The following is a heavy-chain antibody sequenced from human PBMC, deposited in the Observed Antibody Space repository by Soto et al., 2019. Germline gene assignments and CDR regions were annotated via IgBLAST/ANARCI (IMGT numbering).Heavy chain of an antibody. CDR2: IIPIFGTA. V-gene: IGHV1-69*01. CDR3: ARLTLSRGDYYYGMDV. D-gene: IGHD3-10*01. J-gene: IGHJ6*02. Sequence: QVQLVQSGAEVKKPGSSMKVSCKATGGTFSSYAISWVRQAPGQGLEWMGGIIPIFGTANYAQKFQGRVTITADESTSTAYMELSSLRSEDTAVYYCARLTLSRGDYYYGMDVWGQGTTVTVSS. CDR1: GGTFSSYA.